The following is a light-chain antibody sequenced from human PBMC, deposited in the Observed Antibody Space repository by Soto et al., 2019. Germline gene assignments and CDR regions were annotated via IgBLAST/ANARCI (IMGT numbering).Light chain of an antibody. CDR1: QGISSA. Sequence: AIQLTQSPSSLSASVGDRVTITCRASQGISSALAWYQQKPGKPPKLLIYDASSLESGVPSRFSGSGSGTDFTLTISSLQTEDFATYYCQQFNSYPITFGGGTKVEIK. J-gene: IGKJ4*01. CDR2: DAS. CDR3: QQFNSYPIT. V-gene: IGKV1-13*02.